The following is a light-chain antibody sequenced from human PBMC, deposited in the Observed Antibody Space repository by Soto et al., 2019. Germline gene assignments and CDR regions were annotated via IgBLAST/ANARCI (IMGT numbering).Light chain of an antibody. CDR1: QSFSSSY. CDR2: GSS. J-gene: IGKJ3*01. CDR3: HKHGISPFT. V-gene: IGKV3-20*01. Sequence: EVVLTKYQGTLSLSPGERATLACRASQSFSSSYFACYQHKPGQAPRLLIYGSSGRATGIPDMFSGGGSGTDFTRTISILEPEDYAVYCCHKHGISPFTFGPGTTVDI.